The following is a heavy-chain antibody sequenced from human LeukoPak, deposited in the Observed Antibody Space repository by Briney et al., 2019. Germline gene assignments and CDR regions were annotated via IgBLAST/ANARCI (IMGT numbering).Heavy chain of an antibody. D-gene: IGHD4-11*01. V-gene: IGHV3-23*01. CDR2: ISSSGGGT. Sequence: GGSLRLSCAASGFTFSSYAMSWVRQAPGKGLEWVSAISSSGGGTFYADSVKGRFTISRDNSKNTLFLQMDSLRAEDTAVYYCAKDGRSRDYPYYFDHWGQGTLVTVSS. J-gene: IGHJ4*02. CDR3: AKDGRSRDYPYYFDH. CDR1: GFTFSSYA.